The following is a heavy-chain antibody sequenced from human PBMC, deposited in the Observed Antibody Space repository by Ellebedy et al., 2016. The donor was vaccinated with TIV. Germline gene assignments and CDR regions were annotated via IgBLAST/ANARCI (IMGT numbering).Heavy chain of an antibody. CDR2: VNGDESTT. CDR1: GFNFRSYW. J-gene: IGHJ3*02. Sequence: PGGSLRLSCATSGFNFRSYWMHLVRQAPGKGLAWVSHVNGDESTTVYADSVKGRFTISRENAKNSLYLQMNSLRAGDKAVYYCARRGYSYGYAFDIWGQGTMVTVSS. V-gene: IGHV3-74*01. D-gene: IGHD5-18*01. CDR3: ARRGYSYGYAFDI.